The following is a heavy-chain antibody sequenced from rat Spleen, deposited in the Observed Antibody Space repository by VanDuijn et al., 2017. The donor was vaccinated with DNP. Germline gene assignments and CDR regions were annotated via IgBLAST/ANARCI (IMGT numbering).Heavy chain of an antibody. D-gene: IGHD1-12*01. CDR1: GFTFSNYG. CDR2: VSYDGGTP. J-gene: IGHJ4*01. Sequence: EVQLVESGGGLVQPGRSLKLSCAASGFTFSNYGMAWVRQAPTKGLEWVASVSYDGGTPYYRDSVKGRFTISRDNAKSTVYLQMNSLRSEDTATYYCARHRTIMPYYYAMDAWGQGASVTVSS. CDR3: ARHRTIMPYYYAMDA. V-gene: IGHV5-29*01.